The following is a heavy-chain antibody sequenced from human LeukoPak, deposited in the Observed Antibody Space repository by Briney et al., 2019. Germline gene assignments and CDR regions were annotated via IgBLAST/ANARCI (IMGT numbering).Heavy chain of an antibody. D-gene: IGHD3-3*01. CDR3: ARDQVVTIFAD. Sequence: GGSLRLSCAASGFTFSSYAMHWVRQAPGKGLEWVAVISYDGSNKYYADSVKGRFTISRDNSKNTLYLQMNSLRAEDTAVYYCARDQVVTIFADWGQGTLVTVSS. CDR1: GFTFSSYA. V-gene: IGHV3-30*01. CDR2: ISYDGSNK. J-gene: IGHJ4*02.